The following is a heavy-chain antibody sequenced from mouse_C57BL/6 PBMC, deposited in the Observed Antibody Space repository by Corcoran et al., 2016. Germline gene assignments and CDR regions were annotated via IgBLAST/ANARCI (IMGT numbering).Heavy chain of an antibody. J-gene: IGHJ1*03. CDR3: ARFQEGYSNWYVDV. CDR2: INPNNGGT. D-gene: IGHD2-3*01. V-gene: IGHV1-26*01. Sequence: EVQLQQSGPELVKPGASVKISCKASGYTFTDYYMNWVKQSHGKSLEWIGDINPNNGGTSYNQKFKGKATLTVDKSSSTAYMELRSLTSEDSAVYYCARFQEGYSNWYVDVWGTGTTVTVSS. CDR1: GYTFTDYY.